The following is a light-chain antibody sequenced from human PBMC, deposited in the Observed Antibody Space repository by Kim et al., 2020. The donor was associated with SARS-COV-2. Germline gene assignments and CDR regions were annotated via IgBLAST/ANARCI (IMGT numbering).Light chain of an antibody. Sequence: DIQMTQSPSTLSAFVGDRVTITCRASQSVDGWLAWYQQKPGKAPRLLIYQASKLASGVPSRFSGSGSGTDFTLTVFNLQPDYSAVYYCKQYGTYWTFGPGTRVEIK. V-gene: IGKV1-5*03. CDR1: QSVDGW. CDR2: QAS. J-gene: IGKJ1*01. CDR3: KQYGTYWT.